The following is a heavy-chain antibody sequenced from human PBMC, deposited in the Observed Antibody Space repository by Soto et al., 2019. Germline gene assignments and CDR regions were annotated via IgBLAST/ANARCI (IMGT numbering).Heavy chain of an antibody. Sequence: PGGSLRLSCAASGFIVSSNHMSWVRQAPGKGLEWVSIIYSGGSTYYADSVKGRFTISRDNSKNTLYLQMNSLRAEDTAMYYCARDGKSTTSCNTGCNFDSWGQGTLVTV. CDR1: GFIVSSNH. CDR2: IYSGGST. D-gene: IGHD2-2*01. V-gene: IGHV3-53*01. CDR3: ARDGKSTTSCNTGCNFDS. J-gene: IGHJ4*02.